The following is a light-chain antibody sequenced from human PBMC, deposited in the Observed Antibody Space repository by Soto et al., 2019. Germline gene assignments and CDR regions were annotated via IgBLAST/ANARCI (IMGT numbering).Light chain of an antibody. V-gene: IGKV3-15*01. CDR1: RSVSSN. Sequence: EIVMTQSPATLSVSPGERATLSCRASRSVSSNLAWHQQKPGQAPRLLIYGASTRATGIPARFSGSGSGTEFTLTISSLQSEDFAVYYCQQYKNWPRTFGQGTKVEIK. CDR3: QQYKNWPRT. CDR2: GAS. J-gene: IGKJ1*01.